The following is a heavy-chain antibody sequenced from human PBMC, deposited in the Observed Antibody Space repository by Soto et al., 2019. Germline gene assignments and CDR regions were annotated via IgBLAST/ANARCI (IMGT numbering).Heavy chain of an antibody. CDR1: GGTFSSYA. CDR3: ARGHGKVGATGYYYGMDV. CDR2: IIPIFGTA. V-gene: IGHV1-69*13. D-gene: IGHD1-26*01. J-gene: IGHJ6*02. Sequence: ALVKVSCKASGGTFSSYAISWVRQAPGQGLEWMGGIIPIFGTANYAQKFQGRVTITADESTSTAYMELSSLRSEDTAVYYCARGHGKVGATGYYYGMDVWGQGTTVTVSS.